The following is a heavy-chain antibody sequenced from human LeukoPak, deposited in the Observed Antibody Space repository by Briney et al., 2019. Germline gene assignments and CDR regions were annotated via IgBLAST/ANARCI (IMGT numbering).Heavy chain of an antibody. Sequence: GGSLRLSCAASGFTFSNFGMHWVRQAPGKGLEWVAVISYDGSIKYYADSVKGRFTISRDNSKNTLYLQMNSLRAEDTAVYYCAMPLIRSGYSGYDYFDYWGQGTLVTVSS. J-gene: IGHJ4*02. V-gene: IGHV3-30*03. CDR2: ISYDGSIK. D-gene: IGHD5-12*01. CDR1: GFTFSNFG. CDR3: AMPLIRSGYSGYDYFDY.